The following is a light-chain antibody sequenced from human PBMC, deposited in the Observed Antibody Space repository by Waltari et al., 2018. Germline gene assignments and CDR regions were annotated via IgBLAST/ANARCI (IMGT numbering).Light chain of an antibody. CDR2: HAS. J-gene: IGKJ1*01. CDR3: QNYVRLPAT. Sequence: EIMLTQSPGPLSLSPGERATLSCKASQSIRTYLAWSQQKPGQAPRLLIYHASSKATGIPDRFSGSGSGTDFSLTISRLEPEDFAVYYCQNYVRLPATFGQGTKVEIK. V-gene: IGKV3-20*01. CDR1: QSIRTY.